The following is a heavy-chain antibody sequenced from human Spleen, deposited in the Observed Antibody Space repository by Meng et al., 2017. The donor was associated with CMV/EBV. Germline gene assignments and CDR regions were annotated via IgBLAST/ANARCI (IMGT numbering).Heavy chain of an antibody. D-gene: IGHD4-17*01. Sequence: SVKVSCKASGFTFTSSAVQWVRQARGQRLEWIGWIVVGSGNTNYAQKFQGRVTITADKSASTAYMELSSLRSEDTAVYYCARDLTYGDFYGTFDYWGQGTLVTVSS. V-gene: IGHV1-58*01. CDR3: ARDLTYGDFYGTFDY. CDR2: IVVGSGNT. J-gene: IGHJ4*02. CDR1: GFTFTSSA.